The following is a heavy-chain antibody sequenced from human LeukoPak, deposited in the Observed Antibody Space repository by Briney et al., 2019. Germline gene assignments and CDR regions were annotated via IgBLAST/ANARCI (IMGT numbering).Heavy chain of an antibody. CDR2: LYYSGTT. CDR3: ARGRDNADWYFDL. J-gene: IGHJ2*01. Sequence: SETLSLTCAVYGGSFSGYYWSWIRQPPGKGLEWIGYLYYSGTTNYNPSLKSRVTISVDMSKNQFSLKLSSVTAADTAVYYCARGRDNADWYFDLWGRGTLVTVSS. D-gene: IGHD2-2*01. CDR1: GGSFSGYY. V-gene: IGHV4-59*01.